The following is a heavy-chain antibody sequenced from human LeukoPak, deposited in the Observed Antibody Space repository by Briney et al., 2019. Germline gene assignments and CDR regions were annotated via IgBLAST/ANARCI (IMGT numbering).Heavy chain of an antibody. CDR2: INPNSGGT. CDR3: ARGRRERGYSYAVDY. Sequence: GASVKVSCKASGYTFTGYYMHWVRQAPGQGLEWMGWINPNSGGTNYAQKLQGRVTMTRDTSISTAYMELSRLRSDDTAVYYCARGRRERGYSYAVDYWGQGTLVTVSS. D-gene: IGHD5-18*01. J-gene: IGHJ4*02. CDR1: GYTFTGYY. V-gene: IGHV1-2*02.